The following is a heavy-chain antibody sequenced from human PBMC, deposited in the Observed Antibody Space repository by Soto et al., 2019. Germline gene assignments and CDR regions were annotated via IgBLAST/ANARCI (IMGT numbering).Heavy chain of an antibody. Sequence: QLQLQESGPGLVKPSDTLSLACTVSGGSISSNSYYWDWIRQPPGKGLEWIGSMYDSGATYHNPSLQSRVTISVDTSKNQFSLHLSSVTAADTAVYYCARHAAYDSVWGKSDGSDYWGQGTLVTVSS. CDR2: MYDSGAT. J-gene: IGHJ4*02. V-gene: IGHV4-39*01. CDR1: GGSISSNSYY. D-gene: IGHD3-16*01. CDR3: ARHAAYDSVWGKSDGSDY.